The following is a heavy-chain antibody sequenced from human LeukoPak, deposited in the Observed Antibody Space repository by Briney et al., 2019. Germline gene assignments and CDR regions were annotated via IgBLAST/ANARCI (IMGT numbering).Heavy chain of an antibody. CDR1: GFTFSSYA. CDR2: ISGSGGST. J-gene: IGHJ4*02. CDR3: AKEDLWFGELLSRANDY. V-gene: IGHV3-23*01. Sequence: GRSLRLSCAASGFTFSSYAMSWVRQAPGKGLEWVSAISGSGGSTYYADSVKGRFTISRDNSKNTLYLQMNSLRAEDTAVYYCAKEDLWFGELLSRANDYWGQGTLVTVSS. D-gene: IGHD3-10*01.